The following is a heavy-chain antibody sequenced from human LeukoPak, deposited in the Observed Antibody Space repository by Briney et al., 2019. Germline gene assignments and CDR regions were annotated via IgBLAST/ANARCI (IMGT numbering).Heavy chain of an antibody. V-gene: IGHV4-59*08. CDR1: GGSISSHY. Sequence: SETLSLTCTVSGGSISSHYWSWIRQPPGKGLEWIGYIYYSGSTNYNPSLKSRVTISVDTSKNQFSLKLSSVTAADTAVYYCARHRLRYFDYWGQGTLVTVSS. CDR2: IYYSGST. J-gene: IGHJ4*02. D-gene: IGHD5-18*01. CDR3: ARHRLRYFDY.